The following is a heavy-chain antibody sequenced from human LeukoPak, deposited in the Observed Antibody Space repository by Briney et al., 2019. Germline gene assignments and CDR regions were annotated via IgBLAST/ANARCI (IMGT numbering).Heavy chain of an antibody. J-gene: IGHJ4*02. CDR2: ISYDGSNK. D-gene: IGHD3-3*01. CDR3: ARGVRFLEWLLFCFDY. Sequence: GGSLRLSCAASGFAFSSYGMHWVRQAPGKGLEWVAVISYDGSNKYYADSVKGRFTISRDNAKNSLYLQMNSLRAEDTAVYYCARGVRFLEWLLFCFDYWGQGTLVTVSS. CDR1: GFAFSSYG. V-gene: IGHV3-30*03.